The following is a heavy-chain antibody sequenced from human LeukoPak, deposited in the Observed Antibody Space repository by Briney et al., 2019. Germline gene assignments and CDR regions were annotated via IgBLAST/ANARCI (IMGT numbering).Heavy chain of an antibody. J-gene: IGHJ2*01. CDR2: IYPGDSDT. Sequence: GESLKISCKGSGYSFTSYWIGWVRQIPGKGLEWMGIIYPGDSDTRYSPSFQGQVTISADKSINTAFVQWSSLKASDTAIYYCARRTPEYTNRWYFDLWGRGTLVTVSS. D-gene: IGHD6-6*01. CDR3: ARRTPEYTNRWYFDL. V-gene: IGHV5-51*01. CDR1: GYSFTSYW.